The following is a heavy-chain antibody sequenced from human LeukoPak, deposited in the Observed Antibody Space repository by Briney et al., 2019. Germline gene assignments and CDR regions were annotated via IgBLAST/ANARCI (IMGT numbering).Heavy chain of an antibody. J-gene: IGHJ4*02. V-gene: IGHV3-7*01. CDR1: GFSFRNYW. Sequence: GGSLRLSCVASGFSFRNYWMSWVRQAPGKGLEWVANIKEDGGKKYHLDSVKGRFTISRDNAKNFLYLQMNSLRVEDTALYYCARDGDGRGEDFDYWGQGTLVTVSS. CDR3: ARDGDGRGEDFDY. D-gene: IGHD4-17*01. CDR2: IKEDGGKK.